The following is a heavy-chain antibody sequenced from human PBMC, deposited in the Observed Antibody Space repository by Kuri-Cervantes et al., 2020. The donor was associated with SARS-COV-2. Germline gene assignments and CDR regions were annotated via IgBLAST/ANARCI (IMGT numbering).Heavy chain of an antibody. J-gene: IGHJ4*02. CDR1: GFTFSSYA. V-gene: IGHV3-30-3*01. D-gene: IGHD2-21*01. Sequence: GGSLRLSCAASGFTFSSYAMHWVRQAPGKGLEWVAVRSYDGSNKYYADSVKGRFTISRDNSKNTLYLQMNSLRAEDTAVYYCARDRVGVHDYWGQGTLVTVSS. CDR2: RSYDGSNK. CDR3: ARDRVGVHDY.